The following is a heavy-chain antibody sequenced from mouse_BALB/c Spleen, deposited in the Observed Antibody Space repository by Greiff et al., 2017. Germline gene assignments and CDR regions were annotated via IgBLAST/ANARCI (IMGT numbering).Heavy chain of an antibody. J-gene: IGHJ1*01. CDR3: ARIYYGYWYFDV. CDR1: GFTFSSYA. V-gene: IGHV5-6-5*01. D-gene: IGHD1-1*01. Sequence: EVQRVESGGGLVKPGGSLKLSCAASGFTFSSYAMSWVRQTPEKRLEWVASISSGGSTYYPDSVKGRFTISRDNARNILYLQMSSLRSEDTAMYYCARIYYGYWYFDVWGAGTTVTVSS. CDR2: ISSGGST.